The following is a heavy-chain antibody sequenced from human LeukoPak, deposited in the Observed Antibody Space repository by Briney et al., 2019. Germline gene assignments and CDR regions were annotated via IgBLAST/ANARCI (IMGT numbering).Heavy chain of an antibody. CDR2: ISGSGGAA. D-gene: IGHD3-22*01. Sequence: GGSLRLSCAASGFTFSLFAMHWVRQAPGKGLEWVSAISGSGGAAYHADADSVKGRFTISRDNSKNALYLEINNLRAEDTAVYYCAKDGYNYDSSGHFDYWGQGTLVTVSS. V-gene: IGHV3-23*01. J-gene: IGHJ4*02. CDR3: AKDGYNYDSSGHFDY. CDR1: GFTFSLFA.